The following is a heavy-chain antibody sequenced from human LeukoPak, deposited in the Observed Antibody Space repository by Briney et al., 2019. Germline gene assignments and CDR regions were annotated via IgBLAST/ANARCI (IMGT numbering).Heavy chain of an antibody. J-gene: IGHJ5*02. Sequence: PSETLSLTCSVSGGSISSYYWSWIRQHPGKGLEWIGYIYYSGSTYYNPSLKSRVTISVDTSKNQFSLKLSSVTAADTAVYYCARRPYYYDSSGYNPNWFDPWGQGTLVTVSS. CDR1: GGSISSYY. D-gene: IGHD3-22*01. V-gene: IGHV4-59*06. CDR3: ARRPYYYDSSGYNPNWFDP. CDR2: IYYSGST.